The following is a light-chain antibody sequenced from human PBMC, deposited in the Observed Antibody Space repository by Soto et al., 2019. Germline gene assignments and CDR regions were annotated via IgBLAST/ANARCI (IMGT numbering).Light chain of an antibody. J-gene: IGLJ2*01. Sequence: SYELTQPHSVSVATAQMARITCGGNNIGRKAVDWYQQKPGQDPVLVIYSDSNRPSGIPERLSGSNPGNTATLTISTVEAGDEADYYCQVWDSSSDHQVVFGGGTKLTVL. CDR1: NIGRKA. CDR2: SDS. CDR3: QVWDSSSDHQVV. V-gene: IGLV3-12*02.